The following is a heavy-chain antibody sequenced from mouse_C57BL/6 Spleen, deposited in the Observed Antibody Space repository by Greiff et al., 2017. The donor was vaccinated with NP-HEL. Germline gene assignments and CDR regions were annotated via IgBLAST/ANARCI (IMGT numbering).Heavy chain of an antibody. Sequence: EVQLVESGGGLVKPGGSLKLSCAASGFTFSDYGMHWVRQAPEKGLEWVAYISSGSSTIYYADTVKGRFTISRDNAKNTLFLQMTSLRSEDTAMYYCASTVVDWYFDVWGTGTTVTVSS. CDR2: ISSGSSTI. D-gene: IGHD1-1*01. V-gene: IGHV5-17*01. J-gene: IGHJ1*03. CDR3: ASTVVDWYFDV. CDR1: GFTFSDYG.